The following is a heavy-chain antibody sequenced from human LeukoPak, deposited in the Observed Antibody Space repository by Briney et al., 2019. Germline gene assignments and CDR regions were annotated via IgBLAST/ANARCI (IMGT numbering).Heavy chain of an antibody. D-gene: IGHD3-22*01. J-gene: IGHJ4*02. CDR2: IYSGGST. CDR1: GFTVSSNY. Sequence: GGSLRLSCAASGFTVSSNYMSWVHQAPGKGLEWVSVIYSGGSTYYADSVKGRFTISRDNSKNTLYLQMNSLRAEDTAVYYCARLSDSSGYGIDYWGQGTLVTVSS. CDR3: ARLSDSSGYGIDY. V-gene: IGHV3-53*01.